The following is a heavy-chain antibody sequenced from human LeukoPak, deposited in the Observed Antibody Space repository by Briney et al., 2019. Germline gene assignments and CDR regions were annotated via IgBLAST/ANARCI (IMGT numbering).Heavy chain of an antibody. V-gene: IGHV4-39*01. D-gene: IGHD6-13*01. Sequence: SPSETLSLTCTVSGGSISSGGYYWSWIRQHPGKGLEWIGSIYYSGSTYYNPSLKSRVTISVDTSKNQFSLKLSSVTAADTAVYYCASSSWDERNFQHWGQGTLVTVSS. CDR1: GGSISSGGYY. J-gene: IGHJ1*01. CDR3: ASSSWDERNFQH. CDR2: IYYSGST.